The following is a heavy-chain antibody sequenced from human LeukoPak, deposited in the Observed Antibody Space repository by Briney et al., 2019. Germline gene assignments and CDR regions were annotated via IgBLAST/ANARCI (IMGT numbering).Heavy chain of an antibody. Sequence: SETLSLTCTVSGGSISSGGYYWSWIRQPPGKGLEWIGYIYYSGSTNYNPSLKSRVTISVDTSKNQFSLKLSSVTAADTAVYYCARDRSRLSSTSRNWFDPWGQGTLVTVSS. CDR3: ARDRSRLSSTSRNWFDP. CDR2: IYYSGST. CDR1: GGSISSGGYY. J-gene: IGHJ5*02. D-gene: IGHD2-2*01. V-gene: IGHV4-61*08.